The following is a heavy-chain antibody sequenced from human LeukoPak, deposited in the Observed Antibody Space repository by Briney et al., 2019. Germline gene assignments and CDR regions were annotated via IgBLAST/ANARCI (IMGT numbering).Heavy chain of an antibody. J-gene: IGHJ6*03. D-gene: IGHD6-13*01. V-gene: IGHV3-23*01. Sequence: PGGSLRLSCAASGFTFSNYGMSWVRQAPGKGLQWVSGISGSGGERYYTESVKGRFTISRDNSKNTLYLQMNSLRAEDTAVYYCAKDATPALGTVYMDVWGKGTTVTISS. CDR2: ISGSGGER. CDR1: GFTFSNYG. CDR3: AKDATPALGTVYMDV.